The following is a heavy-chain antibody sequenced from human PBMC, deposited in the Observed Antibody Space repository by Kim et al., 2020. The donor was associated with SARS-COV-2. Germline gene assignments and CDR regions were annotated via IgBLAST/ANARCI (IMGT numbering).Heavy chain of an antibody. J-gene: IGHJ5*02. Sequence: SETLSLTCTVSGGSISSSSYYWGWIRQPPGKGLEWIGSIYNSGNTYYNPSLKSRVTISVDTSKNQFSLKLSSVTAADTALYYCARQGGSGSEGWFDPWGQGTLVTVSS. D-gene: IGHD3-10*01. CDR2: IYNSGNT. CDR1: GGSISSSSYY. V-gene: IGHV4-39*01. CDR3: ARQGGSGSEGWFDP.